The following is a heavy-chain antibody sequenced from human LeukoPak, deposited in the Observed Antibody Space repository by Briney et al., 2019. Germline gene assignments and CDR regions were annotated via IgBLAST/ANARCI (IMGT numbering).Heavy chain of an antibody. V-gene: IGHV4-59*01. CDR3: ARDGGHYYDSSGGTYGMDV. J-gene: IGHJ6*02. Sequence: KPSETLSLTCTVSGGSISSYYWSWIWQPPGKGLEWIGYIYYSGSTNYNPSLKSRVTISVDTSKNQFSLKLSSVTAADTAVYYCARDGGHYYDSSGGTYGMDVWGQGTTVTVSS. D-gene: IGHD3-22*01. CDR1: GGSISSYY. CDR2: IYYSGST.